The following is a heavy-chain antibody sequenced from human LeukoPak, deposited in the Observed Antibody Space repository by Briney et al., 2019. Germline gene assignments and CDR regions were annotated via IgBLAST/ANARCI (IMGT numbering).Heavy chain of an antibody. Sequence: GESLKISCKGSGYSFTSYWIGWVRQTPGKGLEWMGIIYPGDSDTRYSPSFQGQVTISADKSISTAYLQWSSLKASDTAMYYCARPNCGGDCYDHYFDYWGQGTLVTVSS. J-gene: IGHJ4*02. V-gene: IGHV5-51*01. CDR2: IYPGDSDT. CDR3: ARPNCGGDCYDHYFDY. D-gene: IGHD2-21*02. CDR1: GYSFTSYW.